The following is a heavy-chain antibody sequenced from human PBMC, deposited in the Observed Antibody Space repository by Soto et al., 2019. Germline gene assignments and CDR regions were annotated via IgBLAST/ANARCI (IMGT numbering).Heavy chain of an antibody. D-gene: IGHD2-15*01. Sequence: GGSLRLSCAASGFTFSSHWMSWVRQAPGKGLEWVASIKQDGSEKYYVDSVKGQFTISRDNAKNSLYLQLNSLRAEDTAVYFCARFCSGGSCYTDYYYLYMDVWGKGTTVTVSS. CDR3: ARFCSGGSCYTDYYYLYMDV. CDR2: IKQDGSEK. J-gene: IGHJ6*03. V-gene: IGHV3-7*01. CDR1: GFTFSSHW.